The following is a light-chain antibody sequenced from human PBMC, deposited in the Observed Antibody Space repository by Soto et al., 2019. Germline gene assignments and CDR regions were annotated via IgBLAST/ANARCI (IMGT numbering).Light chain of an antibody. Sequence: QSVLTQPASVSGSPGQPITISCTGTSSDVGSYNLVSWYQQHPGKAPKLMIYEVSKRPSGVSNRFSGSKSGNTASLTISGLQAEDEADYYCCSYAGSSTQVFGTGTKVTVL. J-gene: IGLJ1*01. CDR1: SSDVGSYNL. V-gene: IGLV2-23*02. CDR2: EVS. CDR3: CSYAGSSTQV.